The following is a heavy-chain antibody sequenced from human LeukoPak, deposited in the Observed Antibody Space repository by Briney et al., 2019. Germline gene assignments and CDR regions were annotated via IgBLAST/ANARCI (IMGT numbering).Heavy chain of an antibody. CDR1: GFTFSSYA. J-gene: IGHJ4*02. CDR3: AKVSGSGSYLDY. V-gene: IGHV3-23*01. D-gene: IGHD3-10*01. Sequence: GGSLRLSCAASGFTFSSYAMSWVRQAPGKGLEWVSAISGSGGSTYYADSVKGRFTISRDNSKNTLLLQMHSLKAEDTAVYYCAKVSGSGSYLDYWGQGTLVTVSS. CDR2: ISGSGGST.